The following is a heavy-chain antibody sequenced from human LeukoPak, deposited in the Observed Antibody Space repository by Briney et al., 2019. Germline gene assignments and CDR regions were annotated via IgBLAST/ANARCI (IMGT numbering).Heavy chain of an antibody. D-gene: IGHD3-10*01. CDR1: GASVSSGSYY. Sequence: KPSETLSLTCSVSGASVSSGSYYWTGTRRPQGRGLKWIGFIRYNGATYYNPSLKSRVTISLDTSQNQFSLRLSSVTAADAALYYCASRRGDSGNSNSWGQGALVTVSS. CDR3: ASRRGDSGNSNS. V-gene: IGHV4-61*01. CDR2: IRYNGAT. J-gene: IGHJ4*02.